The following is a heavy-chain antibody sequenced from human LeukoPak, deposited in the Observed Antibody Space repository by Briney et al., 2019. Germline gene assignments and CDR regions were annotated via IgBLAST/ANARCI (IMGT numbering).Heavy chain of an antibody. J-gene: IGHJ4*02. CDR3: ARHGYGDYYFDY. V-gene: IGHV4-4*07. Sequence: LETLSLTCTVSGGSISLHYWSWIRQPAGKGLEWIGRIYFSGSTNSNPSLKSRVTMSVDTSKNQFSLKLNSVTAADTAVYYCARHGYGDYYFDYWGQGTLVTVSS. D-gene: IGHD4-17*01. CDR1: GGSISLHY. CDR2: IYFSGST.